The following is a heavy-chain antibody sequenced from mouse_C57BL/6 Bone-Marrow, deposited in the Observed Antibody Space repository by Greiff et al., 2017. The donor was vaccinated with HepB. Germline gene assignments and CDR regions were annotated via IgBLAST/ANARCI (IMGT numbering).Heavy chain of an antibody. D-gene: IGHD2-2*01. J-gene: IGHJ4*01. CDR3: ARRGVWLRRRGLYAMDY. CDR1: GYAFSSYW. V-gene: IGHV1-80*01. Sequence: QVQLQQSGAELVKPGASVKISCKASGYAFSSYWMNWVKQRPGKGLEWIGQIYPGDGDTNYNGKFKGKATLTADKSSSTAYMQLSSLTSEDSAVYFCARRGVWLRRRGLYAMDYWGQGTSVTVSS. CDR2: IYPGDGDT.